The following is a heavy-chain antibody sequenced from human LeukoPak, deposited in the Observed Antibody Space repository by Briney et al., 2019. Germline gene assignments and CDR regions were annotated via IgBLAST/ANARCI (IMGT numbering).Heavy chain of an antibody. CDR1: GYSFTSYW. CDR2: IYYCDSDT. V-gene: IGHV5-51*01. D-gene: IGHD2-2*01. CDR3: AKRRKYQLARRDAFDI. J-gene: IGHJ3*02. Sequence: RGESLKISCKGSGYSFTSYWIGWVRQMPGKGLEWGGIIYYCDSDTRYSPSFQGQVTISADKSISTANRQWSSLKASDTAMYYWAKRRKYQLARRDAFDIWGQGTMVTVSS.